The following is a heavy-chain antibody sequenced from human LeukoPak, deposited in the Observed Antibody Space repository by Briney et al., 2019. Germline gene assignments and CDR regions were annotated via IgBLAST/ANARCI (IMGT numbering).Heavy chain of an antibody. CDR1: GFTFSNYA. J-gene: IGHJ3*02. Sequence: PGGSLRLSCAASGFTFSNYALSWVRQAPGKGLKWVSGISGGGGSTYYADSVKGRFTISRDNSKNTLYLQMNSLRAEDTAMYYCAKCSATYYNDAFDIWGRGTMVTVSS. CDR2: ISGGGGST. D-gene: IGHD3-10*02. CDR3: AKCSATYYNDAFDI. V-gene: IGHV3-23*01.